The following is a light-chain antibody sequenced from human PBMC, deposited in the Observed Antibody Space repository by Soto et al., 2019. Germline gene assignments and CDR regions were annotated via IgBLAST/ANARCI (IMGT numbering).Light chain of an antibody. J-gene: IGKJ4*01. CDR3: QNYGSPVT. CDR2: GAS. Sequence: EIVLTQSPGTLSLSPGERATLSCRASQSVAGSYLAWYQQKPGQAPRLLIYGASSRATAIPDRFSGSGSGTDFTLTISRLEPEDVAVYYCQNYGSPVTFGGGTKVEIK. V-gene: IGKV3-20*01. CDR1: QSVAGSY.